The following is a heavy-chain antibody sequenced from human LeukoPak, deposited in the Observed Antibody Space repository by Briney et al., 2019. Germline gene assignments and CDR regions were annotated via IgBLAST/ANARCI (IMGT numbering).Heavy chain of an antibody. Sequence: HGGSLRLSCADSGFPFSGSSMHWVRQASGKGREGVVRLRSKAYSYSTAYTASVKGSFTIPRDDSKQTASLQMNSLKTEDTAVYYCTRSPEYQLLRGHSMAFDPWGEGTLVTVSS. CDR3: TRSPEYQLLRGHSMAFDP. D-gene: IGHD2-2*01. V-gene: IGHV3-73*01. CDR2: LRSKAYSYST. CDR1: GFPFSGSS. J-gene: IGHJ5*02.